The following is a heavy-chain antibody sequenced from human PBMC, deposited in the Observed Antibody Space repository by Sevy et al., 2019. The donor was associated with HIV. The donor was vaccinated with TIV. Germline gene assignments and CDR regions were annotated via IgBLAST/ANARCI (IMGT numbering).Heavy chain of an antibody. CDR2: ISGSGGST. CDR1: GFTFSSYA. J-gene: IGHJ4*02. CDR3: AKGTPSAYCGGDCYHTDSEFDY. V-gene: IGHV3-23*01. D-gene: IGHD2-21*02. Sequence: GGSLRLSCAASGFTFSSYAMSWVRQAPGKGLEWVSAISGSGGSTYYADSVKGRFTISRANSKNTLYLQMNSLRAEDTAVYYCAKGTPSAYCGGDCYHTDSEFDYWGQGTLVTVSS.